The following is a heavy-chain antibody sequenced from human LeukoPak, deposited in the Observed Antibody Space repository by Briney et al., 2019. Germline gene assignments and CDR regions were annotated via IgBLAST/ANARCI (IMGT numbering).Heavy chain of an antibody. V-gene: IGHV1-2*02. CDR2: INPHTGGT. Sequence: ASVKVSCEASGYTFTAYYLHWVRRAPGQGLEWMGWINPHTGGTESAQKFQGRVTLTRDTAISAAYMELNWLRSDDTAVYYCTRDHCSSINCYEDQYFGMDVWGQGTTVTVSS. J-gene: IGHJ6*02. CDR3: TRDHCSSINCYEDQYFGMDV. D-gene: IGHD2-2*01. CDR1: GYTFTAYY.